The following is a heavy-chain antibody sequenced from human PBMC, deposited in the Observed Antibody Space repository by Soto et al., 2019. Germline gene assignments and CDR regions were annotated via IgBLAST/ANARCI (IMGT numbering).Heavy chain of an antibody. CDR1: GYTFTSYG. J-gene: IGHJ6*02. Sequence: QVQLVQSGAEVKKPGASVKVSCKASGYTFTSYGISWVRQAPGQGLEWMGWISAYNGNTNYAQKLQGRVTMTTDTSTSTAYMELRSLRSDDTAVYYCARWPYYYHSSGYRDYYYYYGMDVWGQGTTVTVSS. V-gene: IGHV1-18*01. CDR2: ISAYNGNT. D-gene: IGHD3-22*01. CDR3: ARWPYYYHSSGYRDYYYYYGMDV.